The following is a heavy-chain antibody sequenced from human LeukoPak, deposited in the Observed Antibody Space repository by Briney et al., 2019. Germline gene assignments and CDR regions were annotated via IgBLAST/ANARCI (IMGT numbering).Heavy chain of an antibody. CDR2: ISDSGGRT. CDR3: AKRGVVIRVILVGFHKEAYYFDS. CDR1: GITLSNYG. V-gene: IGHV3-23*01. Sequence: GGSLRLSCAVSGITLSNYGMSWVRQAPGKGLEWVAGISDSGGRTNYADSVKGRFTISRDNPKNTLYLQMNSLRAEDTAVCFCAKRGVVIRVILVGFHKEAYYFDSWGQGALVTVSS. D-gene: IGHD3-22*01. J-gene: IGHJ4*02.